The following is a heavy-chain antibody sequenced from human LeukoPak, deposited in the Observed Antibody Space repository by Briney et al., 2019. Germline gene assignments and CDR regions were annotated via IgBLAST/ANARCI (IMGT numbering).Heavy chain of an antibody. D-gene: IGHD3-3*01. V-gene: IGHV1-18*01. J-gene: IGHJ4*02. CDR3: ARTDQYYDFWSGYYPFDY. Sequence: ASVKVSCKASGGTFSSYAISWVRQAPGQGLEWMGWISAYNGNTNYAQKLQGRVTMTTDTSTSTAYMELRSLRSDDTAVYYCARTDQYYDFWSGYYPFDYWGQGTLVTVSS. CDR2: ISAYNGNT. CDR1: GGTFSSYA.